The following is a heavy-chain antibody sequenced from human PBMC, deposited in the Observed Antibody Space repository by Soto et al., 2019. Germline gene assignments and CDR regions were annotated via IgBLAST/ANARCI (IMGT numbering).Heavy chain of an antibody. V-gene: IGHV3-7*05. Sequence: PGGSLRLSCAVSGFTFSSHWMSWVRQAPGKGLEWMANIKQEGSEKRYVDSVKGRFTISRDDAKNTLYLQMNSLSAEDTAVYYCAREGYCSGTSCTSGMDVWGQGTTVTVSS. CDR2: IKQEGSEK. CDR1: GFTFSSHW. J-gene: IGHJ6*02. D-gene: IGHD2-2*01. CDR3: AREGYCSGTSCTSGMDV.